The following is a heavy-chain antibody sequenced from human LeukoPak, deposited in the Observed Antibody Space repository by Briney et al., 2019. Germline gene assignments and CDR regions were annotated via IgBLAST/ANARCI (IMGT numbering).Heavy chain of an antibody. J-gene: IGHJ6*03. CDR3: ARQHPYYYYYYMDV. Sequence: SETLSLTCAVYGGSFSGYYWSWIRQPPGKGLEWIGEINHSGSTNYNPSLKNRVTISVDTSKNQFSLKLSSVTAADTAVYYCARQHPYYYYYYMDVWGKGTTVTVSS. CDR1: GGSFSGYY. D-gene: IGHD2-21*01. CDR2: INHSGST. V-gene: IGHV4-34*01.